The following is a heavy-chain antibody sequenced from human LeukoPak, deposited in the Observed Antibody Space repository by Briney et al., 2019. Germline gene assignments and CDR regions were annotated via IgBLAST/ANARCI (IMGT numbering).Heavy chain of an antibody. CDR1: GGSFSGYY. CDR2: INHSGST. Sequence: SETLSLTCAVYGGSFSGYYWSWIRQPPGKGLEWIGEINHSGSTNYNPSLKSLVTISVDTSKNQFSLKLSSVTAADTAVYYCARGTGFLEWLFYYYYMDVWGKGTTVTVSS. D-gene: IGHD3-3*01. J-gene: IGHJ6*03. V-gene: IGHV4-34*01. CDR3: ARGTGFLEWLFYYYYMDV.